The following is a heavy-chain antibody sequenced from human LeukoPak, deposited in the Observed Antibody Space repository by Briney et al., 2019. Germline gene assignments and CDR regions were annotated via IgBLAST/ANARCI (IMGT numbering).Heavy chain of an antibody. V-gene: IGHV3-7*03. CDR3: ARDPVAAAGNYYYYYMDV. CDR1: GFTFSSYW. Sequence: PGGSLRLSCAASGFTFSSYWMSWVRQAPGKGLEWVANIKQDGSEKYYVDSVKGRFTISRDNAKNSLYLQMNSLRAEDTAVYYCARDPVAAAGNYYYYYMDVWGKGTTVTISS. CDR2: IKQDGSEK. D-gene: IGHD6-13*01. J-gene: IGHJ6*03.